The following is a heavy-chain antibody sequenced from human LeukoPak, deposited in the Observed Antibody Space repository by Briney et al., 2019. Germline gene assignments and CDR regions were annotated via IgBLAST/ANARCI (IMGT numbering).Heavy chain of an antibody. J-gene: IGHJ4*02. CDR2: ISSSSNSL. Sequence: GGSLRLSCAASGFTFSTYSMNWVRQAPGKGLEWVSCISSSSNSLYYADSVKGRFTISRDNAKNSLYLQMNSLRAEDTAVYYCAGDLYGSGIVIDYWGQGTLVTVSS. V-gene: IGHV3-21*01. D-gene: IGHD3-10*01. CDR1: GFTFSTYS. CDR3: AGDLYGSGIVIDY.